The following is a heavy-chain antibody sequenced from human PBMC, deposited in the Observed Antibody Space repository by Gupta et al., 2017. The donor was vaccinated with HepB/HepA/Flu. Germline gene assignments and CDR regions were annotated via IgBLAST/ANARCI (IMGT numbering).Heavy chain of an antibody. Sequence: EVQLVESGGGLVQPGGSLRLSCAASGFTFSSYEMNWVRQAPGKGLEWVSYISSSGSTIYYADSGKGRVTISRDNAKNSLYLQMNSLRAEDTAVYYCASYGSGSYDYYYYGMDVWGQGTTVTVSS. CDR3: ASYGSGSYDYYYYGMDV. D-gene: IGHD3-10*01. J-gene: IGHJ6*02. V-gene: IGHV3-48*03. CDR2: ISSSGSTI. CDR1: GFTFSSYE.